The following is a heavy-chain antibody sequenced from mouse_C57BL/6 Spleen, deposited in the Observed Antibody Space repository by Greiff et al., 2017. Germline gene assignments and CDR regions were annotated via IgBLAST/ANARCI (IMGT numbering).Heavy chain of an antibody. CDR2: IGPANGYT. J-gene: IGHJ4*01. Sequence: VQLQQSVAELVRPGASVKLSCTASGFNIKNTYMPWVHQMPDQGLEWIGSIGPANGYTKYAPKFQGKATITADTSYNTSYLQLSSLTAEDTAINYCARGGIDYWGQGTSVTVSS. CDR3: ARGGIDY. V-gene: IGHV14-3*01. CDR1: GFNIKNTY.